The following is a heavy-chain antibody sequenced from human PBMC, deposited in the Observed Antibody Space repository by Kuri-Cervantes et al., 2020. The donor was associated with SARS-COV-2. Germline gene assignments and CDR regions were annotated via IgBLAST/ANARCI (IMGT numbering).Heavy chain of an antibody. Sequence: GSLRLSCTVSGYSISSGCYWGWIRQPPGKGLEWIGSIYHSGSTYYNPSLKSRVTISVDTSKNQFSLKLSSVTAADTAVYYCARQGGIVVVPAALWGQGTLVTVSS. CDR2: IYHSGST. D-gene: IGHD2-2*01. J-gene: IGHJ4*02. CDR1: GYSISSGCY. V-gene: IGHV4-38-2*02. CDR3: ARQGGIVVVPAAL.